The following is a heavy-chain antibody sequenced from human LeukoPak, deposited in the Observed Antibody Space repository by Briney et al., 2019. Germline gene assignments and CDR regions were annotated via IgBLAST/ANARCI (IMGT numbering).Heavy chain of an antibody. V-gene: IGHV1-2*04. Sequence: ASVKLSCKASGYTFTSYCMHWVRQAPGQGKEWMGWINPNNGGTNYAQKFQSWVTMTTETSIRKAYTKMSRLGSAETAVYYCPRGGDVVVVAATLLMDVWGKGTTVTVSS. CDR1: GYTFTSYC. J-gene: IGHJ6*01. D-gene: IGHD2-15*01. CDR3: PRGGDVVVVAATLLMDV. CDR2: INPNNGGT.